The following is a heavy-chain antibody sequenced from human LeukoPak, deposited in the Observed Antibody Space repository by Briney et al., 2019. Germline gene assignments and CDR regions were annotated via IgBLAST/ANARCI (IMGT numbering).Heavy chain of an antibody. Sequence: GGSLRLSCAASGFTFSSYAMTWVRQPPGQGLEWVSGISTTGSGTYYADSVQGRFTISRDNSNNTLYLLMNSLRAEDTALYYCVFGHPLLFNPFFDYWGQGALVTVSA. D-gene: IGHD3-10*01. CDR1: GFTFSSYA. V-gene: IGHV3-23*01. CDR2: ISTTGSGT. CDR3: VFGHPLLFNPFFDY. J-gene: IGHJ4*02.